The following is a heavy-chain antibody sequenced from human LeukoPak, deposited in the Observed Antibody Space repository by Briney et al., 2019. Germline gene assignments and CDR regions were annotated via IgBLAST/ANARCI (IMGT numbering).Heavy chain of an antibody. Sequence: SETLSLTCTVSGGSISSYYRSWIRQPPGKGLEWIGYMYYSGSTNYNPSLKSRVTISVDTSKKQFSLKLSSVTAADTAVYYCARGDIDAFDIWGQGTMVTVSS. CDR3: ARGDIDAFDI. J-gene: IGHJ3*02. V-gene: IGHV4-59*01. CDR2: MYYSGST. CDR1: GGSISSYY.